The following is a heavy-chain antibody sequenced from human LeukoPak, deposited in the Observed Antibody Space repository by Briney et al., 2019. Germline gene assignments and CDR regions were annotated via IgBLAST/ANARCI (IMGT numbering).Heavy chain of an antibody. J-gene: IGHJ3*02. CDR2: IKQDGGEK. Sequence: PGGSLRLSCAASGFTFSSYWMSWVRQAPGKGLEWVANIKQDGGEKYYVDSVKGRFTISRDNAKNSLYLQMNSLRAEDTALYYCAKGVRITMVRGAFDIWGRGTMVTVFS. V-gene: IGHV3-7*03. D-gene: IGHD3-10*01. CDR3: AKGVRITMVRGAFDI. CDR1: GFTFSSYW.